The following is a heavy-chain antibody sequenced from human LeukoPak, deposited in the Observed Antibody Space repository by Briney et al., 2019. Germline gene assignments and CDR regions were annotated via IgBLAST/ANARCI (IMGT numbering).Heavy chain of an antibody. CDR2: INPSGGST. Sequence: GASVKVSCKASGYTFTSYYMHWVRQAPGQGLEWMGIINPSGGSTSNAQKFQGRVTMTRDTSTSTVYMELSSLRSEDTAVYYCARDRGSRTPFGYWGQGTLVTVSS. J-gene: IGHJ4*02. CDR1: GYTFTSYY. CDR3: ARDRGSRTPFGY. V-gene: IGHV1-46*01. D-gene: IGHD3-10*01.